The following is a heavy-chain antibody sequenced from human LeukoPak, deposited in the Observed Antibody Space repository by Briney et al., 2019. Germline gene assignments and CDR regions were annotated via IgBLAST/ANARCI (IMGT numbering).Heavy chain of an antibody. CDR2: ISGSGGST. CDR3: AKDTYYDILTGDY. CDR1: GFTFSSYA. V-gene: IGHV3-23*01. D-gene: IGHD3-9*01. Sequence: GGSLRLSCAASGFTFSSYAMSWVRQAPVKGLEWVSAISGSGGSTYYADSVKGRFTISRDNSKNTLYLQMNSLRAEDTAVYYCAKDTYYDILTGDYWGQGTLVTVSS. J-gene: IGHJ4*02.